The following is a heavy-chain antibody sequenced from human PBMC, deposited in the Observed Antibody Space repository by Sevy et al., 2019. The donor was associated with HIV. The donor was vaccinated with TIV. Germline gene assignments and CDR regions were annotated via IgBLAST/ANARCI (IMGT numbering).Heavy chain of an antibody. J-gene: IGHJ6*02. V-gene: IGHV3-30*18. CDR1: GFSVSYYG. CDR2: MSHDGINE. CDR3: ANAYSGSYSHSYLYALDV. D-gene: IGHD1-26*01. Sequence: GGSLRLSCIGSGFSVSYYGIHWVRQSPGKGLDWVALMSHDGINEYYADSVKGRFTISRDNSKNTVYLEMNSPRNEDTAIYFCANAYSGSYSHSYLYALDVWGQGTTVTVSS.